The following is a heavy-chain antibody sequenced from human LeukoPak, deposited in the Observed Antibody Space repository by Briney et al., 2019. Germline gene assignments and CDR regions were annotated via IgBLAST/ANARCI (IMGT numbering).Heavy chain of an antibody. CDR2: INHSGST. Sequence: PSETLSLTCAVYGGSFSGYYWSWIRQPPGKGLEWIGEINHSGSTNYNPSLKSRVTISVDTSKNQFSLKLSSVTAADTVVYYCASIRVGQRLVQDRGFDNWGQGTMVTVSS. J-gene: IGHJ3*02. D-gene: IGHD6-13*01. CDR3: ASIRVGQRLVQDRGFDN. CDR1: GGSFSGYY. V-gene: IGHV4-34*01.